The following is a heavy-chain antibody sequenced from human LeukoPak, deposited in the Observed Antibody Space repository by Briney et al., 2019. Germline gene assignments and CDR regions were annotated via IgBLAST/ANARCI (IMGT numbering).Heavy chain of an antibody. Sequence: GGSLRLSCAASGFTFSSYSMNWVRQAPGKGLEWVSYISSSSSTIYYADSVKGRFTISRDNAKNSLYLQMNSLRAEDTALYHCARDSSLYYYYGMDVWGQGTTVTVSS. CDR1: GFTFSSYS. J-gene: IGHJ6*02. D-gene: IGHD2-15*01. CDR3: ARDSSLYYYYGMDV. V-gene: IGHV3-48*04. CDR2: ISSSSSTI.